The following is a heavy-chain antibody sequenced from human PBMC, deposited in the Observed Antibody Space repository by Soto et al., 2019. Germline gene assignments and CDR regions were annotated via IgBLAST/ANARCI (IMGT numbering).Heavy chain of an antibody. CDR1: GFTFSSYA. Sequence: GGSLRLSCAASGFTFSSYAMHWVRQAPGKGLEWVAVISYDGSNKYYADSVKGRFTISRDNSKNTLYLQMNSLRAEDTAVYYCARDNLIVGVDAFDIWGQGTMVTVSS. D-gene: IGHD1-26*01. CDR2: ISYDGSNK. V-gene: IGHV3-30-3*01. CDR3: ARDNLIVGVDAFDI. J-gene: IGHJ3*02.